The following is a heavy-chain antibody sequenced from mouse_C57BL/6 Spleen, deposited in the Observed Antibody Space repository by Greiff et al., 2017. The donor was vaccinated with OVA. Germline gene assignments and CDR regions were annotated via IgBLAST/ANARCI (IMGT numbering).Heavy chain of an antibody. J-gene: IGHJ4*01. CDR3: TRDRLVAGAMDY. CDR1: GFTFSSYA. Sequence: VKVVESGEGLVKPGGSLKLSCAASGFTFSSYAMSWVRQTPEKRLEWVAYISSGGDYTYYADTVKGRFTISRDNARNTLYLQMSSLKSEDTAMYYCTRDRLVAGAMDYWGQGTSVTVSS. V-gene: IGHV5-9-1*02. CDR2: ISSGGDYT. D-gene: IGHD1-1*01.